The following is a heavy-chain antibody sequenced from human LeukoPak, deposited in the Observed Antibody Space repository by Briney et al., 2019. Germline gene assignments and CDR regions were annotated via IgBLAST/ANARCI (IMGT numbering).Heavy chain of an antibody. CDR3: ARNGAVGASTFDY. Sequence: SCKASGYTFTSYAMHWVRQAPGKGLEYVSAISSNGGSTYYANSVKGRFSISRDDSKNTLYLQMGSLRADDTAVYYCARNGAVGASTFDYWGQGTLVTVSS. CDR1: GYTFTSYA. V-gene: IGHV3-64*01. D-gene: IGHD1-26*01. CDR2: ISSNGGST. J-gene: IGHJ4*02.